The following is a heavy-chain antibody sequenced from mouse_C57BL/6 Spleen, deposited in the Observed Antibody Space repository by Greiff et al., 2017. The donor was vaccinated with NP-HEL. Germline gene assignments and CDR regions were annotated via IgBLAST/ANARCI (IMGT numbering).Heavy chain of an antibody. CDR1: GYAFSSYW. Sequence: VQLQQSGAELVKPGASVKISCKASGYAFSSYWMNWVKQRPGKGLEWIGQIYPGDGDTNYNGKFKGKATLTADKSSSTAYMQLSSLTSEDSAVYFGARWGDYGSSSGLAYWGQGTLVTVSA. CDR3: ARWGDYGSSSGLAY. D-gene: IGHD1-1*01. J-gene: IGHJ3*01. CDR2: IYPGDGDT. V-gene: IGHV1-80*01.